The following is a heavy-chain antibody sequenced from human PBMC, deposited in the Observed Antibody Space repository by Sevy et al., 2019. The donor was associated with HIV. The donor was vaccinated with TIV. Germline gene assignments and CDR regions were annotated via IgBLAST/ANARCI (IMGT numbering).Heavy chain of an antibody. CDR3: AKEPPAAAGTFDY. CDR2: ISYDGSNK. J-gene: IGHJ4*02. CDR1: GFTFSSYG. Sequence: GGSLRLSCAASGFTFSSYGMHWVRQAPGKGLEWVAVISYDGSNKYYADSVKGRLTISRDNSKNTLYLQMNSLRAEDTAVYYCAKEPPAAAGTFDYWGQGTLVTVSS. V-gene: IGHV3-30*18. D-gene: IGHD6-13*01.